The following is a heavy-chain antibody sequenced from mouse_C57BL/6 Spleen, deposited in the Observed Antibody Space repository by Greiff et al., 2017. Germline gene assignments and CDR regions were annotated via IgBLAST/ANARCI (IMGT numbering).Heavy chain of an antibody. J-gene: IGHJ4*01. D-gene: IGHD1-1*01. CDR1: GYTFTGYW. CDR3: AIYSITRVERGLSSLDY. V-gene: IGHV1-69*01. CDR2: IDPSASYT. Sequence: QVQLQQPGAELVMPGASVKLSCKASGYTFTGYWMHWVKQRPGQGLEWIGEIDPSASYTNYNQKFKGKSTLTVDKSSSTAYMQLSILTSGDSAVYYCAIYSITRVERGLSSLDYWGQGTSVTVSS.